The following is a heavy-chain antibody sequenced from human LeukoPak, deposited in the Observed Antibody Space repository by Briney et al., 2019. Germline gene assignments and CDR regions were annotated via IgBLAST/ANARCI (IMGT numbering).Heavy chain of an antibody. Sequence: PGGPLRLSCAASGFTFSSYAMSWVRQARGEGLEWVSTISGSGIATYYADSLNGRFTMSRDNSKNTLYLQMNSLRAEDTAVYYCAKDGGYDSGDSDYWGQGTLVTVSS. J-gene: IGHJ4*02. V-gene: IGHV3-23*01. D-gene: IGHD3-10*01. CDR1: GFTFSSYA. CDR2: ISGSGIAT. CDR3: AKDGGYDSGDSDY.